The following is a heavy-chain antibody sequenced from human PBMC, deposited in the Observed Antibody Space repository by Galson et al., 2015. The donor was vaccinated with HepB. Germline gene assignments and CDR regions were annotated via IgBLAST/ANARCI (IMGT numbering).Heavy chain of an antibody. D-gene: IGHD6-13*01. CDR1: GFSFSNYW. V-gene: IGHV3-7*03. CDR3: ATDPFSRTAY. CDR2: INQDGSRK. Sequence: SLRLSCATSGFSFSNYWMSWVRQAPGKGLEWVANINQDGSRKNFVDSVKGRFTISRDNAKNSVFLQMNSLGVEDTALYYCATDPFSRTAYWGLGTLVTVSS. J-gene: IGHJ4*02.